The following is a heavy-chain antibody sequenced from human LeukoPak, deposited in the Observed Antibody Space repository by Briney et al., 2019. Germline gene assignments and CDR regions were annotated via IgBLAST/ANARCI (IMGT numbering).Heavy chain of an antibody. V-gene: IGHV4-34*01. CDR1: GGSFSGYY. CDR3: AREAGNWGPHRYFDY. J-gene: IGHJ4*02. D-gene: IGHD7-27*01. Sequence: PSETLSLTCAVYGGSFSGYYWSWIRQPPGKGLEWIGEINHSGSTNYNPSLKSRVTISVDTSKNQFSLKLSSVTAADTAVYYCAREAGNWGPHRYFDYWGQGTLVTVSS. CDR2: INHSGST.